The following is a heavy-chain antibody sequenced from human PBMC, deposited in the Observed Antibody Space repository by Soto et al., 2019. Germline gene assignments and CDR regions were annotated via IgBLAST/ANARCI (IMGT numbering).Heavy chain of an antibody. D-gene: IGHD4-17*01. CDR2: IYYSGST. CDR3: ARDSYGDTRYFDY. Sequence: QVQLQESGPGLVKPSQTLSLTCTVSGGSISSGGYYWSWIRQHPGKGLEWIGYIYYSGSTYYNPSLESRVTISVDTSKTQFSLKLSSVTAADTAVYYCARDSYGDTRYFDYWGQGTLVTVSS. V-gene: IGHV4-31*03. CDR1: GGSISSGGYY. J-gene: IGHJ4*02.